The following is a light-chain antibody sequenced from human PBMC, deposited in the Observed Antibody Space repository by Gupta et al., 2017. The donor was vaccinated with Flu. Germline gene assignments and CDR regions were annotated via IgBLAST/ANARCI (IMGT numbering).Light chain of an antibody. CDR3: MQSLHTPRT. J-gene: IGKJ1*01. CDR1: QSLLHSNGFNY. V-gene: IGKV2-28*01. Sequence: EIVMTQSPLSLRVTPGEPASISCRSSQSLLHSNGFNYLEWYLQKPGQSPQLLIYLGSNRASGVPDRFSGSGSGTDFTLRISRMEAEDIGIYYCMQSLHTPRTFGQGTKVEIK. CDR2: LGS.